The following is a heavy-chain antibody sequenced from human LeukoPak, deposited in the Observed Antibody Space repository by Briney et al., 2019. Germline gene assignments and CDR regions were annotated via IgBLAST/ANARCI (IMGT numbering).Heavy chain of an antibody. Sequence: SETLSLTCTVSGGSISSYYWSWIRQPAGKGLEWIGRIYTSGSTNYNPSLKSRVTMSVDTSKNQFSLKLSSVTAADTAVYYCARVTQYCSSTSCYDIGAFDIWGQGTMVTVSS. CDR3: ARVTQYCSSTSCYDIGAFDI. CDR1: GGSISSYY. CDR2: IYTSGST. V-gene: IGHV4-4*07. J-gene: IGHJ3*02. D-gene: IGHD2-2*01.